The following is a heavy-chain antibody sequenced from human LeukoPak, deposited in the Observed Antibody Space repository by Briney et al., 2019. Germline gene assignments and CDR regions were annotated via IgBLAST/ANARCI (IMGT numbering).Heavy chain of an antibody. CDR2: ISYDGSNK. CDR3: ARDNGIAAPFDY. V-gene: IGHV3-30*04. CDR1: GFTFSSYA. J-gene: IGHJ4*02. D-gene: IGHD6-6*01. Sequence: GGSLRLSCAASGFTFSSYAMHWVRQAPGKGLEWVAVISYDGSNKYYADSVKGRFTISRDNFKNTLYLQMNSLRAEDTAVYYCARDNGIAAPFDYWGQGTLVTVSS.